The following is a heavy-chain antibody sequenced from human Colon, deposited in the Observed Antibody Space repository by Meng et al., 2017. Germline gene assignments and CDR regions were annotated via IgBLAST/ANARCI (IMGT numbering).Heavy chain of an antibody. CDR1: GRSLSGYA. Sequence: QVQQHHCGPALLKPSAALSLTCAGDGRSLSGYAWSWIRQPPGKGLDGIGEINHSGSTNYTPSLKSRVTISVDTSKNQFSQKLSSVTAADTAVYYCARERLSSGWYGGRWFDPWGQGTLVTVSS. J-gene: IGHJ5*02. D-gene: IGHD6-19*01. V-gene: IGHV4-34*01. CDR3: ARERLSSGWYGGRWFDP. CDR2: INHSGST.